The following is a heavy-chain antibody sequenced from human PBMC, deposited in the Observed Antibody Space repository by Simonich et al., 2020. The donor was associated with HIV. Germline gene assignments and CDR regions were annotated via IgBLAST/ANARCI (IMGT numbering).Heavy chain of an antibody. CDR2: ISWNSDSI. Sequence: EVQLVESGGGLVQPGRSLRLSCAASGFTFDDYAKHWVRQAPGKGLEWVSGISWNSDSIGYADSVKGRFTISRDNAKNSLYLQMNSLRAEDMALYYCAKDRYSSSSGSFDYWGQGTLVTVSS. V-gene: IGHV3-9*03. CDR1: GFTFDDYA. CDR3: AKDRYSSSSGSFDY. D-gene: IGHD6-6*01. J-gene: IGHJ4*02.